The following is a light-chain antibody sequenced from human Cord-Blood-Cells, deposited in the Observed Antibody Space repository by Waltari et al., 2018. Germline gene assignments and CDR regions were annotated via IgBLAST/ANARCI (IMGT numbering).Light chain of an antibody. CDR2: EGS. J-gene: IGLJ3*02. Sequence: QSALTQPASVSGSPGQSITISCTGTSRHVGSYNLVSWYQQHPGKAPNLMIYEGSKRPLGVSNRFSGSKSGNTASLTISGLQAEDEADYYCCSYAGSSTWVFGGGTKLTVL. CDR3: CSYAGSSTWV. CDR1: SRHVGSYNL. V-gene: IGLV2-23*01.